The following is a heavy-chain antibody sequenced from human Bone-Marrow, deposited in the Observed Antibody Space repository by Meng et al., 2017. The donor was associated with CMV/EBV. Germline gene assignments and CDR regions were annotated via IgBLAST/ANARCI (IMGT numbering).Heavy chain of an antibody. J-gene: IGHJ5*02. D-gene: IGHD3-3*01. CDR3: ARGRYKHDFWSGYYNNWFDP. CDR2: IIPILGIA. CDR1: GGTFSSYA. Sequence: SVKVSCKASGGTFSSYAISWVRQAPGQGLEWMGGIIPILGIANYAQKFQGRVTITADKSTSTAYMELSSLRSEDTAVYYCARGRYKHDFWSGYYNNWFDPWGQGTLVTVYS. V-gene: IGHV1-69*10.